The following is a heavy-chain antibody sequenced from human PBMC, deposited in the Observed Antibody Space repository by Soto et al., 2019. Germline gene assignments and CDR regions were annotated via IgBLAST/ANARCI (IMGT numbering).Heavy chain of an antibody. J-gene: IGHJ4*02. CDR2: IYHSGGA. CDR1: GGSFSDYH. CDR3: AKWVGATAIDY. D-gene: IGHD1-26*01. V-gene: IGHV4-59*01. Sequence: SETLSLTCAVSGGSFSDYHWSWIRQPPGRGLEWIGDIYHSGGANYNPSLKSRVTMSVDTSKNQFSLKLSSVTAADTAVYYCAKWVGATAIDYWGQGTLVTVSS.